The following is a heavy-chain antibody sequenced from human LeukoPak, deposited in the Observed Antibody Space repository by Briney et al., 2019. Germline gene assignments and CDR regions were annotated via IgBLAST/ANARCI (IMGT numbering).Heavy chain of an antibody. Sequence: GASVKVSCKASGYTFTGYYMHWVRQAPGQGLEWMGWINPNSGGTNYAQKFQGRVTMTRDTSISTAYMELSRLRSDDTAVYYCATSTGQFGEFPNAFDIWGQGTMVTVSS. J-gene: IGHJ3*02. CDR3: ATSTGQFGEFPNAFDI. D-gene: IGHD3-10*01. V-gene: IGHV1-2*02. CDR2: INPNSGGT. CDR1: GYTFTGYY.